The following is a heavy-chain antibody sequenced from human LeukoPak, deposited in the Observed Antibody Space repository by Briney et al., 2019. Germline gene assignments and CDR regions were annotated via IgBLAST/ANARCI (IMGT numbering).Heavy chain of an antibody. CDR1: GFTFSDYA. CDR3: ARDYWWNYDY. Sequence: PGRSLRLSCAASGFTFSDYAMHWVRQAPGKGLEWVAVISKDGSDKYYPGSVGGRFTISRDNSKNTIYLQMDSLRAEGTAIYYCARDYWWNYDYWGQGTLVTVSS. D-gene: IGHD1-7*01. CDR2: ISKDGSDK. V-gene: IGHV3-30-3*01. J-gene: IGHJ4*02.